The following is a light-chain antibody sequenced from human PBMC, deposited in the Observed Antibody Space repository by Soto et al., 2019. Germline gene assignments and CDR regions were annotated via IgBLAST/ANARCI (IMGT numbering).Light chain of an antibody. CDR3: FSFRVSSYV. CDR1: SGDVGGYNY. J-gene: IGLJ1*01. Sequence: QSALTQPASVSGSPGQSITISCTGTSGDVGGYNYVSWYQHHPGEVPKLLIYEVSNRLSGVSDRFSGSKSGNTASLTISGLQADDEADYYCFSFRVSSYVFGTGTKLTVL. V-gene: IGLV2-14*01. CDR2: EVS.